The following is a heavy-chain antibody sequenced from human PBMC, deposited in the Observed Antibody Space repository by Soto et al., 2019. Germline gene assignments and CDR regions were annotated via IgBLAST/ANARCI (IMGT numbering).Heavy chain of an antibody. CDR3: AREYCSSTSCYARHLDY. CDR1: GGSISSGGYY. D-gene: IGHD2-2*01. J-gene: IGHJ4*02. Sequence: QVQLQESGPGLVKPSQTLSLTCTVSGGSISSGGYYWSWIRQHPGKGLEWIGYIYYSGSTYYNPSLKSRVTISVDTSKNQFSLKLSSVTAADTAVYYCAREYCSSTSCYARHLDYWGQGTLVTVSS. CDR2: IYYSGST. V-gene: IGHV4-31*03.